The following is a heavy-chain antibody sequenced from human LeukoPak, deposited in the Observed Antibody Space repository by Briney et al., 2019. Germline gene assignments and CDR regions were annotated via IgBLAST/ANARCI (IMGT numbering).Heavy chain of an antibody. V-gene: IGHV4-34*01. CDR2: INHSGST. CDR1: GGSFSGYY. J-gene: IGHJ3*02. Sequence: PSETLSLTCAVYGGSFSGYYWSWIRQPPGKGLEWIGEINHSGSTNYNPSLKSRVTISVDTSKNLFSLKLSSVTAADTAVYYCARDKNDAFDIWGQGTMVTVSS. CDR3: ARDKNDAFDI.